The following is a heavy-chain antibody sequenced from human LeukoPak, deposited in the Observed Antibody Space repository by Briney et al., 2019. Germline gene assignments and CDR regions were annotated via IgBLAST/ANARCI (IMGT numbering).Heavy chain of an antibody. V-gene: IGHV3-72*01. D-gene: IGHD3-16*01. Sequence: PGGSLRPSCAASGITLSGQYMEWVRQTPGKGLEWVGRTRSKVNNHTTEYAASVKGRFTISRDDSNNSLYLQMNSLKTEDTAVYYCARMTFGGMDFWGKGTTVTVSS. J-gene: IGHJ6*04. CDR2: TRSKVNNHTT. CDR3: ARMTFGGMDF. CDR1: GITLSGQY.